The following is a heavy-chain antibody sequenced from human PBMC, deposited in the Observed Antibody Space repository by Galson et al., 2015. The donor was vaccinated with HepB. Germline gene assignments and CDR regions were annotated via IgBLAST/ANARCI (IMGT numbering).Heavy chain of an antibody. CDR3: AKDFGYYGSVRCFDY. CDR2: ISYDGSNK. J-gene: IGHJ4*02. Sequence: SLRLSCAASGFTFSSYGMHWVRQAPGKGLEWVAVISYDGSNKYYADSVKGRFTISTDNSKNTLYLQMNSLRAEDTAVYYCAKDFGYYGSVRCFDYWGQGTLATVSS. V-gene: IGHV3-30*18. CDR1: GFTFSSYG. D-gene: IGHD3-10*01.